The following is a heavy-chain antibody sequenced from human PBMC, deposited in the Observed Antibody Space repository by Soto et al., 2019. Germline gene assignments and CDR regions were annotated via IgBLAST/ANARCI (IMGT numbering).Heavy chain of an antibody. J-gene: IGHJ4*02. V-gene: IGHV5-51*01. CDR3: ARPANTVADHFDL. CDR1: VYTFTIYW. CDR2: IYPSDSDT. Sequence: GXSLNTSCQVSVYTFTIYWIGWVRQMPGKGLEWMGIIYPSDSDTRYSPSFQGQVTISADQSINTAYLQWDSLKASDTAIYYCARPANTVADHFDLWGQGAPVTVSS. D-gene: IGHD4-17*01.